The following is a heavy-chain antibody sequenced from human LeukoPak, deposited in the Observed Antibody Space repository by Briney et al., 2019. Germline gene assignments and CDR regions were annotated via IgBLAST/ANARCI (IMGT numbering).Heavy chain of an antibody. CDR1: GFTLSSYW. CDR2: IKYVGSEI. Sequence: GGSLRLSCAASGFTLSSYWMSWVRQAPGKGLEWVANIKYVGSEIDYVDSVKGRFTTSRDNPKNSLYLQMTRLRVEVTAVYNCAMDIAAPGLCFDYWRQGTLLTVS. CDR3: AMDIAAPGLCFDY. D-gene: IGHD6-13*01. V-gene: IGHV3-7*04. J-gene: IGHJ4*02.